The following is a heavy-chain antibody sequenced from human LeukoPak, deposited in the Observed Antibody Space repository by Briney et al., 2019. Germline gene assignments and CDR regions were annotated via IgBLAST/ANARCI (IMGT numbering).Heavy chain of an antibody. CDR3: ARGPAAEFDY. Sequence: ASVKVSCKASRYTSTSYDINWVRPATGQGLEWMGRMNPNSGNTGYAQKFQGRVTLTRNTSISTAYMELGSLRSEDTAAYYCARGPAAEFDYWGQGTLVTVSS. D-gene: IGHD6-25*01. CDR2: MNPNSGNT. V-gene: IGHV1-8*01. CDR1: RYTSTSYD. J-gene: IGHJ4*02.